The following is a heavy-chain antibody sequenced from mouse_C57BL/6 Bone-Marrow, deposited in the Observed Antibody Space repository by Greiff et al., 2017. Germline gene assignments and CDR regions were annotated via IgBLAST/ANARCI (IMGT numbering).Heavy chain of an antibody. J-gene: IGHJ2*01. V-gene: IGHV1-26*01. CDR3: ARRTLTGTDYFDY. CDR1: GYTFTDYY. Sequence: VQLQQSGPELVKPGASVKISCKASGYTFTDYYMNWVKQSHGKSLEWIGDINPNNGGTSYNQKFKGKATLTVDKSSSTAYMELRSLTSEDSAVYYCARRTLTGTDYFDYWGQGTTLTVSS. D-gene: IGHD4-1*01. CDR2: INPNNGGT.